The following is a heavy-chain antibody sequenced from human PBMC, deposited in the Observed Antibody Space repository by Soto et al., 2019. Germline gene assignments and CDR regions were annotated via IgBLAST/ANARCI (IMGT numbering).Heavy chain of an antibody. CDR1: GYTFTSYG. D-gene: IGHD5-18*01. CDR3: ARDGDTPDY. J-gene: IGHJ4*02. CDR2: ISAYNGNT. Sequence: ASGQVSGKAAGYTFTSYGISWVRQAPRQGLEWMGWISAYNGNTNYAQKLQGRVTMTTDTSTSTAYMELRSLRSDDTAVYYCARDGDTPDYWGQGTLVTVCS. V-gene: IGHV1-18*01.